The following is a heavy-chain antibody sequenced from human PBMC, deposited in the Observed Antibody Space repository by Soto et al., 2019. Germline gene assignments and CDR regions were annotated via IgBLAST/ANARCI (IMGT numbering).Heavy chain of an antibody. CDR1: GGSFSGYY. Sequence: SETLSLTCAVYGGSFSGYYWSWIRQPPGKGLEWIGEINHSGSTDYNPSLKSRVTISVDTSKNQFSLKLSSVTAADTAVYYCARDGSSGLRYFDWLSYFDDWGQGTLVTVSS. J-gene: IGHJ4*02. CDR3: ARDGSSGLRYFDWLSYFDD. V-gene: IGHV4-34*01. CDR2: INHSGST. D-gene: IGHD3-9*01.